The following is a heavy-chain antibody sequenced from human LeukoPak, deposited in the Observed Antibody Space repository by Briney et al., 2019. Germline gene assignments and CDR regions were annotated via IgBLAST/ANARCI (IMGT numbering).Heavy chain of an antibody. CDR1: GYIFSDYW. CDR2: IYPGDSDT. D-gene: IGHD5-12*01. J-gene: IGHJ4*02. CDR3: ARLKPDVDIVATNLFDY. V-gene: IGHV5-51*01. Sequence: PGESLKISCKGSGYIFSDYWIGWVRQMPGKGLEWMGIIYPGDSDTRYSPSVQGQVIMSVDKSISTAYLQWSSLKDSDTAMYYCARLKPDVDIVATNLFDYWGQGTLVTVSS.